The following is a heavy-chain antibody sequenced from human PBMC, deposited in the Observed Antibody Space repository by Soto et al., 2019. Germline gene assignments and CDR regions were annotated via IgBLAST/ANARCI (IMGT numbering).Heavy chain of an antibody. CDR2: MNPNSGNT. J-gene: IGHJ2*01. Sequence: QVQLVQSGAEVKKPGASVKVSCKASGYTFTSYDINWVRQATGQGLEWMGWMNPNSGNTGYAQKFQGRVTMTRNTSISTAYMELSSRGSEDTAVYYCARRGIAAAGYYYYYYFDLWGRGTLVTVSS. D-gene: IGHD6-13*01. CDR3: ARRGIAAAGYYYYYYFDL. CDR1: GYTFTSYD. V-gene: IGHV1-8*01.